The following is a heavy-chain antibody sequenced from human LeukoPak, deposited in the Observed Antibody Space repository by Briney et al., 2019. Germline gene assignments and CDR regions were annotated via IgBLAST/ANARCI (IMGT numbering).Heavy chain of an antibody. J-gene: IGHJ3*02. CDR1: GFTCGDYG. Sequence: PGGYLRRYCAASGFTCGDYGRSWVRQVPGKGLVWGSGINWNSGSTGYADPVKGRFTISRDNARNSLYLQLNSLRAEDTALYFCARAKDCSSTTCPFDIWGQGTMVTVSS. D-gene: IGHD2-2*01. CDR2: INWNSGST. V-gene: IGHV3-20*04. CDR3: ARAKDCSSTTCPFDI.